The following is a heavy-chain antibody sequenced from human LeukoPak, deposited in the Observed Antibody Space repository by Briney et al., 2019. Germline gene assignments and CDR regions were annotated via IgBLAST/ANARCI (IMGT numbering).Heavy chain of an antibody. V-gene: IGHV4-4*07. D-gene: IGHD3-22*01. Sequence: SETLSLTCTVSGGSISSYYWSWIRQPAGKGLEWIGRIYTSGSTNYNPSLKSRVTISVDTSKNQFSLKLSSVTAADTAVYYCAREKYYYDSSGYYYSLFDYWGQGTLVTVSS. CDR2: IYTSGST. CDR3: AREKYYYDSSGYYYSLFDY. CDR1: GGSISSYY. J-gene: IGHJ4*02.